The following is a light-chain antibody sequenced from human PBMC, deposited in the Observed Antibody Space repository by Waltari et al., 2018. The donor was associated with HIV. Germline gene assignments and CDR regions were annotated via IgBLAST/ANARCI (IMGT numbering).Light chain of an antibody. CDR2: ENN. CDR3: GTWDTSLSAGV. J-gene: IGLJ2*01. CDR1: SSNIGNNY. V-gene: IGLV1-51*02. Sequence: QSVLTQPPSVSAAPGQTVIISCSGSSSNIGNNYVSWYQQLPGTAPKFLISENNQRPSGIPDRFSGSKSGTSATLGITGLQTGDEADYYCGTWDTSLSAGVFGGGTKVTVL.